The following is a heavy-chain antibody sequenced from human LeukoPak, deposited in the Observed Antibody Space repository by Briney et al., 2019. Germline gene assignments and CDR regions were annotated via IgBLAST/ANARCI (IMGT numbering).Heavy chain of an antibody. V-gene: IGHV5-51*01. J-gene: IGHJ4*02. D-gene: IGHD5-18*01. CDR2: IFPGDSDT. Sequence: GESLRISCKGSGYSFTSYWIGWVRQMPGKGLEWMAIIFPGDSDTRYSPSFQGQVTISADKSINTAYLQWSSLEASDTAIYYCARKPQRQPELDYWGQGTLVTVSS. CDR3: ARKPQRQPELDY. CDR1: GYSFTSYW.